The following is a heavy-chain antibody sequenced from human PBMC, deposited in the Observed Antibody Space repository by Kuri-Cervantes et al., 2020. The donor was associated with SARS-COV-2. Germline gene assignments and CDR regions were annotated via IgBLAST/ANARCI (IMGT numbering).Heavy chain of an antibody. CDR3: ARSTSGRIWWELSRAFDI. CDR2: IIPIFGTA. J-gene: IGHJ3*02. V-gene: IGHV1-69*13. Sequence: SVKVSCKASGCTFSSYAISWVRQAPGQGLEWMGGIIPIFGTANYAQKFQGRVTITADESTSTAYMGLSSLRSEDTAVYYCARSTSGRIWWELSRAFDIWGQGTMVTVSS. CDR1: GCTFSSYA. D-gene: IGHD1-26*01.